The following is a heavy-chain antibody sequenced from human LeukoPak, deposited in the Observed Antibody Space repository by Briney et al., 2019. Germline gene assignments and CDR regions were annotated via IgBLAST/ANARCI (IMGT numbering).Heavy chain of an antibody. CDR2: ITSGENT. Sequence: GGSLRLSCAASGFTFSNYAMNWVRQAPGKGLEWVSTITSGENTYYADSVKGRFTISRDNSKNTLYLQMNSLRAEDTAVYYCAKSYGSGSSLKYYYYMDVWGKGTTVTVSS. CDR3: AKSYGSGSSLKYYYYMDV. J-gene: IGHJ6*03. D-gene: IGHD3-10*01. V-gene: IGHV3-23*01. CDR1: GFTFSNYA.